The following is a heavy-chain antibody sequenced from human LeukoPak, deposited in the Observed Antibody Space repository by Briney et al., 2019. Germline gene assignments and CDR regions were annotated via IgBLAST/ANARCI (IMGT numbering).Heavy chain of an antibody. CDR2: INHSGST. CDR3: ARGGGDYYMDV. V-gene: IGHV4-39*07. Sequence: SETLSLTCAVSGASISSSNYYWGWVRQSQGMGLEWIGEINHSGSTNYNASLKSRVTISVDTSKNQFSVKLSSVTAADTAVYYCARGGGDYYMDVWGKGTTVTVPS. J-gene: IGHJ6*03. D-gene: IGHD4-17*01. CDR1: GASISSSNYY.